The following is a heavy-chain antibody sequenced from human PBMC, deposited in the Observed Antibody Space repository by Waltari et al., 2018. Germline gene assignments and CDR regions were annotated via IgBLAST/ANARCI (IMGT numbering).Heavy chain of an antibody. Sequence: QVQLQESGPGLVKPSETLSLTCIVSGGSISLYYWTWIRRPPGKGLEWIGYISYSGSPNYNSSLRSRVTMSIDASKNQFSLRLTSVTAADTAVYYCARDRHKGYDYWGQGAQVTVSS. D-gene: IGHD3-22*01. CDR3: ARDRHKGYDY. V-gene: IGHV4-59*01. J-gene: IGHJ4*02. CDR2: ISYSGSP. CDR1: GGSISLYY.